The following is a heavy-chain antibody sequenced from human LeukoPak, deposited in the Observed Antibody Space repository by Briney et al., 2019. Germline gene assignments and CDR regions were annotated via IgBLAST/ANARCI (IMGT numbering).Heavy chain of an antibody. CDR1: GFIFSDYN. CDR3: ARGLRPHGMDV. D-gene: IGHD5/OR15-5a*01. V-gene: IGHV3-48*02. CDR2: INMSSTVT. Sequence: PGGSPRLSCVASGFIFSDYNMNWVRQTPGKGLEWIAYINMSSTVTYYADSVMGRFTISRDNVKNLLYLQMDSLRDEDTALYFCARGLRPHGMDVWGRGTTVTVSS. J-gene: IGHJ6*02.